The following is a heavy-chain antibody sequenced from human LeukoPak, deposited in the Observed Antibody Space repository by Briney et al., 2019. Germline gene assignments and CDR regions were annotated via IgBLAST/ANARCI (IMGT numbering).Heavy chain of an antibody. J-gene: IGHJ4*02. Sequence: GGSLRLSCAASGFTFGSFSMSWVRQAPGKGLEWVAVISGSGETTFYADSVRGRFTISRDNSKSTLYLQMTSLRAEDTGVYYCAKKIDSGSYPLDYWGQGTLVTISS. CDR1: GFTFGSFS. CDR3: AKKIDSGSYPLDY. CDR2: ISGSGETT. V-gene: IGHV3-23*01. D-gene: IGHD3-10*01.